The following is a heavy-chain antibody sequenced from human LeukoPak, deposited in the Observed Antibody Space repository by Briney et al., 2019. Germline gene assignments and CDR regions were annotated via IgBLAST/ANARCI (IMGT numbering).Heavy chain of an antibody. CDR2: IYHSGST. CDR1: GGSISSGGYY. D-gene: IGHD7-27*01. J-gene: IGHJ3*02. CDR3: ARGTTELGNRQLDI. Sequence: PSQTLSLTCTVSGGSISSGGYYWSWIRQPPGKGLEWIGYIYHSGSTYYNPSLKSRVTISVDRSKNQFSLKLSSVTAADAAVYYCARGTTELGNRQLDIWGQGTMVTVSS. V-gene: IGHV4-30-2*01.